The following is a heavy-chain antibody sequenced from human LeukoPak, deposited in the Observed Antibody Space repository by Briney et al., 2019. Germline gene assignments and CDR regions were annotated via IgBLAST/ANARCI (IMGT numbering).Heavy chain of an antibody. V-gene: IGHV4-59*08. J-gene: IGHJ5*02. CDR3: ARQRSSGSIINP. CDR2: IYYSGST. CDR1: GGSISSYY. Sequence: SETLSLTCTVSGGSISSYYWTWIRQPPGKGLEWIGYIYYSGSTNYNPSLKSRVTISVDTSKNQFSLKLSSVTAADTAVYYCARQRSSGSIINPWGQGSLVTVSS. D-gene: IGHD6-19*01.